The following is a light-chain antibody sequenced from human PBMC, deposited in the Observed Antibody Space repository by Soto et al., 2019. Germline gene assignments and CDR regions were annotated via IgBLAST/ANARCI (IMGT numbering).Light chain of an antibody. Sequence: IVLTQSPNKLSLSPGERATLSCRAGQSVPRSYLAWYQQKPGQAPRLLIYGTSSRATGIPDRFIGSGSGTDFSLSISRLEPEDFAVYYCQQYGSSGTFGQGTKVDIK. CDR1: QSVPRSY. V-gene: IGKV3-20*01. CDR2: GTS. J-gene: IGKJ1*01. CDR3: QQYGSSGT.